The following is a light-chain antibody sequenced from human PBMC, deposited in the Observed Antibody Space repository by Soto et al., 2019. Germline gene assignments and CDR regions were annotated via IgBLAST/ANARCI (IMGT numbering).Light chain of an antibody. CDR1: SSDVGGYDY. V-gene: IGLV2-14*01. CDR3: SSYTSRSTVI. J-gene: IGLJ2*01. CDR2: DVT. Sequence: QSALTQPASVSGSPGQSITISCTGTSSDVGGYDYVSWYQQHPGKAPKLMIYDVTNRPSGVSNRFSGSKSGNTASLTISGLQAEDEADYYCSSYTSRSTVIFGGGTKLTDL.